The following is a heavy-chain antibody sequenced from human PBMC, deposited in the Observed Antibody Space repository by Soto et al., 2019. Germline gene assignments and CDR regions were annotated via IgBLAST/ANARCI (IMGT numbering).Heavy chain of an antibody. CDR2: ISNDGGNK. D-gene: IGHD3-10*01. J-gene: IGHJ4*02. Sequence: GGSLRLSCTASGFTFSSYGFHWVRQAPGRGLEWVAVISNDGGNKYYADSVKGRFTISRDNSANTLFLQLNSLRAEDTAVYYCAKDLYYYHFSLDVLWGQGTLVTVSS. V-gene: IGHV3-30*18. CDR3: AKDLYYYHFSLDVL. CDR1: GFTFSSYG.